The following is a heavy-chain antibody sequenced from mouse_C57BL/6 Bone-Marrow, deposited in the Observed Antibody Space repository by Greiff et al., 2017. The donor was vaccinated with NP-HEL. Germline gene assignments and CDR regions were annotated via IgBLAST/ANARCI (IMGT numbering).Heavy chain of an antibody. D-gene: IGHD2-2*01. J-gene: IGHJ2*01. V-gene: IGHV5-6*02. CDR2: ISSGGSYT. CDR1: GFTFSSYG. Sequence: EVMLVESGGDLVKPGGSLKLSCAASGFTFSSYGMSWVRQTPDKRLEWVATISSGGSYTYYPDSVKGRFTISRDNAKNTLYLQMSSLKSEDTAMYYCARRESTMVRDYFDYWGQGTTLTVSS. CDR3: ARRESTMVRDYFDY.